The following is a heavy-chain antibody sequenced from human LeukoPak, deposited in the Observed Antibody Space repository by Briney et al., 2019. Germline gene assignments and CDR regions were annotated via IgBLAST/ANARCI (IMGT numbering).Heavy chain of an antibody. D-gene: IGHD1-26*01. CDR1: GYTFTDYY. Sequence: GASVKVSCKASGYTFTDYYIHWVRQAPGQGLEWMGWINPNSGDTNYAQKFQGRVTMTRDTSISIAYMDLSRLRSDDTAAYYCGREYAGTTTNWFDPWGQGTLVTVSS. J-gene: IGHJ5*02. CDR2: INPNSGDT. V-gene: IGHV1-2*02. CDR3: GREYAGTTTNWFDP.